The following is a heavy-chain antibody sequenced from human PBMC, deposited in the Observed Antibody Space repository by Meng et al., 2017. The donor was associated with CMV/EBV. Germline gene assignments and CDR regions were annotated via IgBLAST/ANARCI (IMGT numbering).Heavy chain of an antibody. V-gene: IGHV1-69*05. CDR3: ARVNSSSFGYYYYGMDV. CDR1: GCTFSSYA. CDR2: IIPMFGTA. D-gene: IGHD6-6*01. J-gene: IGHJ6*02. Sequence: SVKVSCKASGCTFSSYAISWVRQAPGQGLEWMGGIIPMFGTANYVQKFQGRVTITTDESTSTAYMELSSLRSGDTAVYYCARVNSSSFGYYYYGMDVWGQGTTVTVSS.